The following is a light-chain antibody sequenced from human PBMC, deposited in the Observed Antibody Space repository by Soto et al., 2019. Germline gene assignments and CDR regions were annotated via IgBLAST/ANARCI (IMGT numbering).Light chain of an antibody. V-gene: IGKV1-5*03. CDR3: QQYNSYPYS. Sequence: IQMTQSPSTLSASVGDRVSITCRASQTIFSWLAWYQQKPGKAPKLVIYKASSLESGVPSRYSGSGSGTEFTLTISVLQPDHFATYYCQQYNSYPYSFGQGTKLEIK. CDR2: KAS. CDR1: QTIFSW. J-gene: IGKJ2*03.